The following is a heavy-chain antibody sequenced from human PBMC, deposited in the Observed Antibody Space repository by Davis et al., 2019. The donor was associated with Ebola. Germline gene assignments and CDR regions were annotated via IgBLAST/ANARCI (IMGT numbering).Heavy chain of an antibody. CDR3: ARDRGTGGPGVS. CDR1: GYTFTVYY. V-gene: IGHV1-2*02. Sequence: ASVKVSCKASGYTFTVYYMHWVRQAPGQGLEWMGWINPNSGGTNYAQKFQGRVTMTRDTSISTAYMELSRLRSDDTAVYYCARDRGTGGPGVSWGQGTLVTVSS. J-gene: IGHJ5*02. CDR2: INPNSGGT. D-gene: IGHD7-27*01.